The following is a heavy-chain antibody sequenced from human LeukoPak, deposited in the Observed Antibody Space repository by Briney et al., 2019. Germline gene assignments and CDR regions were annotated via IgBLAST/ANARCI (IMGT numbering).Heavy chain of an antibody. V-gene: IGHV3-7*04. D-gene: IGHD3-22*01. CDR1: GFTFSFYW. CDR3: ARDEHQYYSESSGRFDF. Sequence: GSLRLSCVASGFTFSFYWMAWVRQAPGKGLEWVANIKQAGSEKYYVDSARGRFTISRDNAKNSLYLQMNSLRAEDTAVYYCARDEHQYYSESSGRFDFWGQGVLVTVS. CDR2: IKQAGSEK. J-gene: IGHJ4*02.